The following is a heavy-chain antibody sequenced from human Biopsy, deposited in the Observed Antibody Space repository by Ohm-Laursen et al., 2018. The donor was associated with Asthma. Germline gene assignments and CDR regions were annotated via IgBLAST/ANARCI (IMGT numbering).Heavy chain of an antibody. Sequence: SVKVSCKASGGAFSNFAISWVRQAPGQGLELMGGLIPIFDAPSYAQKFQGRVTITADESTSTAYMELSSLRSEDTAVYYCARGGGAHFQHWGQGTLVTVSS. D-gene: IGHD2-21*01. CDR2: LIPIFDAP. J-gene: IGHJ1*01. V-gene: IGHV1-69*13. CDR3: ARGGGAHFQH. CDR1: GGAFSNFA.